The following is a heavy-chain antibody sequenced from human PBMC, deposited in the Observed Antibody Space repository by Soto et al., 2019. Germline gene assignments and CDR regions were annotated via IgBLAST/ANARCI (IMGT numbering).Heavy chain of an antibody. CDR2: IYHSGSP. Sequence: PSETLSLTCTVAGGSISSYYWSWIRQPPGKGLEWIGSIYHSGSPYYNPSLKSRVTISVDKSKNQFPLKLSSVTAADTAVYYCAVLPPGDYYFDYWGQGTLVTVSS. CDR1: GGSISSYY. J-gene: IGHJ4*02. D-gene: IGHD2-21*02. V-gene: IGHV4-59*04. CDR3: AVLPPGDYYFDY.